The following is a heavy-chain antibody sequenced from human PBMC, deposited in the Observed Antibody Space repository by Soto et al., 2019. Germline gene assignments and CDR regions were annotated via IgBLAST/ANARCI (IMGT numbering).Heavy chain of an antibody. Sequence: QVQLVQSGAEVKKPGASVKVSCKASGYTFTGYYMHCVRQAPGQGLEWMGWINPNSGGTNYAQKFQGWVTMTRDTSISTAYMELSRLRSDDTAVYYCARPTGLNSSSWPDPFDYWGQGTLVTVSS. CDR1: GYTFTGYY. CDR2: INPNSGGT. J-gene: IGHJ4*02. CDR3: ARPTGLNSSSWPDPFDY. V-gene: IGHV1-2*04. D-gene: IGHD6-13*01.